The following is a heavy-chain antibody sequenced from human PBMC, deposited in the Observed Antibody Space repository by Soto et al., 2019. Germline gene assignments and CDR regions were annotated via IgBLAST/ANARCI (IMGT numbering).Heavy chain of an antibody. J-gene: IGHJ4*02. D-gene: IGHD2-8*01. CDR3: ARSRIVLMVYATRGYFDY. Sequence: PSETLSLTCAVYGGSFSGYYWSWIRQPPGKGLEWIGEINHSGSTNYNPSLKSRVTISVDTSKNQFSLKLSSVTAADTAVYYCARSRIVLMVYATRGYFDYWGQGTRVTVSS. V-gene: IGHV4-34*01. CDR1: GGSFSGYY. CDR2: INHSGST.